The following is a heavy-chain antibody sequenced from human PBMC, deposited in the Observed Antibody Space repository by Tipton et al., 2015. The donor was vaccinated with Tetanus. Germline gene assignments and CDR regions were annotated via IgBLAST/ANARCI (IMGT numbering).Heavy chain of an antibody. V-gene: IGHV4-39*01. Sequence: QLVQSGAEVKPSETLSLTCTVSGGSISSSSYYWGWIRQPPGEGLEWIGSIYYSGSTYYNPSLKSRVTISVDTSKNQFSLKLSSVTAADTAVYYCASTIESAAANWYFDLWGRGTLVTVSS. J-gene: IGHJ2*01. CDR3: ASTIESAAANWYFDL. D-gene: IGHD2-2*01. CDR2: IYYSGST. CDR1: GGSISSSSYY.